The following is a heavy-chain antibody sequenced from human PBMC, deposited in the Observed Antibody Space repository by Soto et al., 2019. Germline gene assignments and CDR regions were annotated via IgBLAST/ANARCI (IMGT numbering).Heavy chain of an antibody. CDR2: IWNDGSNE. Sequence: GSLRLSCEASGFNFSSYGIHWVRQAPGKGLEWVAIIWNDGSNEYYADSVKGRFTISRDNSKNTVYLQVSKLRAEDTAVYFCARDGWGSNWYFDLWGRGTLVTVSS. J-gene: IGHJ2*01. CDR3: ARDGWGSNWYFDL. D-gene: IGHD3-16*01. V-gene: IGHV3-33*01. CDR1: GFNFSSYG.